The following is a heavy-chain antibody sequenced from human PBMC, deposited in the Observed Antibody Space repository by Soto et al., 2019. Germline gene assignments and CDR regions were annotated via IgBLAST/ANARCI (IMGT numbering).Heavy chain of an antibody. J-gene: IGHJ3*01. CDR1: GLTISGKKY. V-gene: IGHV3-53*01. Sequence: HPGGSLRLSCAAFGLTISGKKYVAWVRQAPGKGLEWVSALYDVDGSFYADSVKGRFTTSSDNSKTTVYLQMNDLRPDDTAVYYCATWHEREHAYDVWGQGTTVTVSS. CDR2: LYDVDGS. D-gene: IGHD1-1*01. CDR3: ATWHEREHAYDV.